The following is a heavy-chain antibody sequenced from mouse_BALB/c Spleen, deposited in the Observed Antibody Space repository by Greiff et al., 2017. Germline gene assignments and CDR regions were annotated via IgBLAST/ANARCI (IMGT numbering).Heavy chain of an antibody. V-gene: IGHV5-6-5*01. Sequence: EVKVVESGGGLVKPGGSLKLSCAASGFTFSSYAMSWVRQTPEKRLEWVASISSGGSTYYPDSVKGRFTISRDNARNILYLQMSSLRSEDTAMYYCARGAYYGSSYGYFDYWGQGTTLTVSS. CDR3: ARGAYYGSSYGYFDY. CDR1: GFTFSSYA. D-gene: IGHD1-1*01. CDR2: ISSGGST. J-gene: IGHJ2*01.